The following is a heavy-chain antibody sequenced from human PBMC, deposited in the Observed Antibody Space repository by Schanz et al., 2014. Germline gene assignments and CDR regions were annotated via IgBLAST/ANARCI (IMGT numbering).Heavy chain of an antibody. J-gene: IGHJ4*02. Sequence: QVQLVESGGGVVQPGRSLRLSCAASGFTFRDYYMSWIRQAPGKGLEWVSDISSGSSYANYADSVKGRFTISRDNSRNTLYLQMNSLRTEDTAVYYCASPSGYSDYGTYFDFWGQGTLVTVSS. CDR3: ASPSGYSDYGTYFDF. CDR1: GFTFRDYY. D-gene: IGHD5-12*01. V-gene: IGHV3-11*06. CDR2: ISSGSSYA.